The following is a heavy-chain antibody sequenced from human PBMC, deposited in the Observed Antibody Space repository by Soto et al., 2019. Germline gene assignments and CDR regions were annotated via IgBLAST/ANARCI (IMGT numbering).Heavy chain of an antibody. CDR3: ARDRIRLMGGDY. J-gene: IGHJ4*02. V-gene: IGHV1-18*01. CDR2: ISAYNGNT. Sequence: XSVKVSCNASGYTLTSYGISWVRLAPGQGLEWMGWISAYNGNTNYAQKFQGRVTMTTDTSTSTAYMELRSLRFDDTAVYYCARDRIRLMGGDYWGQGALVTVS. D-gene: IGHD1-20*01. CDR1: GYTLTSYG.